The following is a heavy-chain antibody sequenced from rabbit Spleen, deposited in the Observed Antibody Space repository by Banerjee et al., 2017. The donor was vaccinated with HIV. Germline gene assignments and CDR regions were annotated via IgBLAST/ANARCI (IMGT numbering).Heavy chain of an antibody. D-gene: IGHD1-1*01. CDR2: IDTGSSGFT. Sequence: QSLEESGGDLVKPGASLTLTCIASGVSFSGNSYMCWVRQAPGKGLEWIACIDTGSSGFTYFASWAKGRFTISKTSSTTVTLQMTSLTAADTATYFCARDTSVSGYYLWGPGTLVTVS. CDR1: GVSFSGNSY. J-gene: IGHJ4*01. V-gene: IGHV1S40*01. CDR3: ARDTSVSGYYL.